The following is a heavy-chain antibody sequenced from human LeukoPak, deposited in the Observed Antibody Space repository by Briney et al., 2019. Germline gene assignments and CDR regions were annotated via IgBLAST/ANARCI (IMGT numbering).Heavy chain of an antibody. CDR1: GYTFTSYD. J-gene: IGHJ6*03. Sequence: ASVNVFCKASGYTFTSYDINWVRQATGQGLEWMGWMNPNSGNTGYAQKFQGRVTMTRNTSISTAYMELSSLRSEDTAVYYCARGLEGTTKTNYYYYMDVWGKGTTVTVSS. CDR2: MNPNSGNT. CDR3: ARGLEGTTKTNYYYYMDV. V-gene: IGHV1-8*01. D-gene: IGHD4-11*01.